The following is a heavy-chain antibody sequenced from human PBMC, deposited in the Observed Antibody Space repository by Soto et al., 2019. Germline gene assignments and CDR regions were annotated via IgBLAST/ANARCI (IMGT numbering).Heavy chain of an antibody. CDR1: GGTFSSYA. CDR3: ARDGGEMATITHYYYGMDV. D-gene: IGHD5-12*01. CDR2: IIPIFGTA. V-gene: IGHV1-69*12. Sequence: QVQLVQSGAEVKKPGSSVKVSCKASGGTFSSYAISSVRQAPGQGLEWMGGIIPIFGTANYAQKFQGRVTIIADESTSTAYMELRGLRSEDTAVYYCARDGGEMATITHYYYGMDVWGQGTTVTVSS. J-gene: IGHJ6*02.